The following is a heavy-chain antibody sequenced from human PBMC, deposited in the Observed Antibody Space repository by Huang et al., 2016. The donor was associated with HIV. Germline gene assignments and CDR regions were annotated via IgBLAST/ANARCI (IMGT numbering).Heavy chain of an antibody. J-gene: IGHJ3*01. V-gene: IGHV1-18*01. CDR2: IGSDSRDT. Sequence: QVQLVQSGGEVMQPGASVRVSCKASGYDFGSYGLSWGRQAPGQGLEWLGGIGSDSRDTSSAQKFQGRGTMTIDTSTTTTYMELRSLRSDDTAMYYCARDPYYSNRWKRNDASFLWGQGTMITVSS. CDR1: GYDFGSYG. CDR3: ARDPYYSNRWKRNDASFL. D-gene: IGHD4-4*01.